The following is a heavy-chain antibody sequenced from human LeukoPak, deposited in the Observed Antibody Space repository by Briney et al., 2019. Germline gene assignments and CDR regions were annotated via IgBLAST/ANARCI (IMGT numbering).Heavy chain of an antibody. V-gene: IGHV3-33*08. Sequence: GGSLRLSCAASGFTFSSYGMHWVRQAPGKGLEWVAVIWYDGSNKYYADSVKGRFTISRDNSKNTLYLQMNSLRAEDTAVYYCARDPGGDFWSGYYGLYYYYGMDVWGQGTMVTVSS. D-gene: IGHD3-3*01. CDR1: GFTFSSYG. CDR2: IWYDGSNK. CDR3: ARDPGGDFWSGYYGLYYYYGMDV. J-gene: IGHJ6*02.